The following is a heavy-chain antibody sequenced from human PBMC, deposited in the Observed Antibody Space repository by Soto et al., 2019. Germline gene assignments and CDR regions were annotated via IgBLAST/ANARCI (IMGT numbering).Heavy chain of an antibody. CDR3: ARDWETTVTTQPDY. CDR1: GYTFTSYG. Sequence: QVQLVQSGAEVKKPGASVKVSCKASGYTFTSYGISWVRQAPGQGLEWMGWISAYNGNTNYAQKLQGRVTMTTDTSESTDYMELRSLRADDTAVYYCARDWETTVTTQPDYGGQGTLVTVSS. J-gene: IGHJ4*01. D-gene: IGHD4-17*01. V-gene: IGHV1-18*01. CDR2: ISAYNGNT.